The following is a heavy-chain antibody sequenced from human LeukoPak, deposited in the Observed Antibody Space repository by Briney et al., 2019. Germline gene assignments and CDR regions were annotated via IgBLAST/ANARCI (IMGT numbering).Heavy chain of an antibody. Sequence: SVKVSCKASGGTFSSYAISWVRPAPGQGLEWMGRIIPILGIANYAQKFQGRVTITADKSTSTAYMELSSLRSEDTAVYYCARVGDWGYGDYGVDYWGQGTLVTVSS. J-gene: IGHJ4*02. CDR3: ARVGDWGYGDYGVDY. V-gene: IGHV1-69*04. D-gene: IGHD4-17*01. CDR1: GGTFSSYA. CDR2: IIPILGIA.